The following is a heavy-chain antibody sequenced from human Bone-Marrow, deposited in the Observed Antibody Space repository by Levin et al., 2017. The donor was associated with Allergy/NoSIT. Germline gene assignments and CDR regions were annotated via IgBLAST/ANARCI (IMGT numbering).Heavy chain of an antibody. Sequence: GESLKISCKASGYTFTDYFIHWVRLAPGQGLEWMGWINPNSGDTDSSQNFQGTVTMTRDTSISTAYMEVTSLTSNDTALYYCARISSAAFDMWGQGTTVTVSS. D-gene: IGHD6-19*01. V-gene: IGHV1-2*02. J-gene: IGHJ3*02. CDR1: GYTFTDYF. CDR2: INPNSGDT. CDR3: ARISSAAFDM.